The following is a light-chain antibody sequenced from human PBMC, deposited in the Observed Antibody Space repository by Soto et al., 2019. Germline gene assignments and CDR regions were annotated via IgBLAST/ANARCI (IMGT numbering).Light chain of an antibody. Sequence: DIQMTQSPSTLSASVGDRVTITCRASQSTSTWLAWYQQRPGKTPKLLISEASKLESGVPSRFSGSGSGTEFTLTTSTLQPDDFATYYCQQYITYPCAFGQGTKVEIK. J-gene: IGKJ1*01. CDR1: QSTSTW. CDR3: QQYITYPCA. V-gene: IGKV1-5*03. CDR2: EAS.